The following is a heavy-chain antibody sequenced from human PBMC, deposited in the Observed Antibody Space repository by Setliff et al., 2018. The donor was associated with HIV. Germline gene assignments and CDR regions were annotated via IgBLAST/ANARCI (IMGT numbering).Heavy chain of an antibody. Sequence: ASVKVSCKASGYTFTSFGITWVRQAPGQGLEWMGWISAYSGNTNYAQKLQGRVTMTTDTSTSTAYMELRSLRSDDTAVYHCARGYCTNGVCQSFDFWGQGTLVTVSS. V-gene: IGHV1-18*01. J-gene: IGHJ4*02. D-gene: IGHD2-8*01. CDR3: ARGYCTNGVCQSFDF. CDR2: ISAYSGNT. CDR1: GYTFTSFG.